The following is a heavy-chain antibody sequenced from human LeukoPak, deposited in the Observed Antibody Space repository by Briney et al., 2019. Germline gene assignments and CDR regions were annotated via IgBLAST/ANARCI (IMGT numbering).Heavy chain of an antibody. D-gene: IGHD5-12*01. V-gene: IGHV4-31*11. J-gene: IGHJ4*02. CDR3: ARAPVATPSEFDY. CDR1: GDSISRGGYW. Sequence: PSQTLSLTCAVSGDSISRGGYWWSWIRQHPGKGPEWIGYISYGGNTYYNPSLKSRVAISADTPKNQFSLKLSSTTAADTAVYYCARAPVATPSEFDYWGQGTLVTVSS. CDR2: ISYGGNT.